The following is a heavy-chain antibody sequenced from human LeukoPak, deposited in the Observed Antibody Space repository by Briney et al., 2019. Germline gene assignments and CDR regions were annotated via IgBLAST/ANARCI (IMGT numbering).Heavy chain of an antibody. D-gene: IGHD6-13*01. Sequence: GGSLRLSCAASGFTFSSYGMHWVRQAPGKGLEWVSSISSSSSYIYYADSVKGRFTISRDNAKNSLYLQMNSLRAEDTAVYYCASIAAAGTFDPWGQGTLVTVSS. J-gene: IGHJ5*02. V-gene: IGHV3-21*01. CDR3: ASIAAAGTFDP. CDR1: GFTFSSYG. CDR2: ISSSSSYI.